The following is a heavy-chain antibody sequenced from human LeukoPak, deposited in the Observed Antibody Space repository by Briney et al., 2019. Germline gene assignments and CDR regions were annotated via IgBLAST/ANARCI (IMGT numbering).Heavy chain of an antibody. D-gene: IGHD1-1*01. V-gene: IGHV1-69*13. CDR3: ARDVDDPKDYYYYYYMDV. CDR1: GGTFSSYA. Sequence: ASVKVSCKASGGTFSSYAISWVRQAPGQGLEWMGGIIPIFGTANYAQKFQGRVTITADESTSTAYMELSSLRSEDTAVYYCARDVDDPKDYYYYYYMDVWGKGTTVTVSS. J-gene: IGHJ6*03. CDR2: IIPIFGTA.